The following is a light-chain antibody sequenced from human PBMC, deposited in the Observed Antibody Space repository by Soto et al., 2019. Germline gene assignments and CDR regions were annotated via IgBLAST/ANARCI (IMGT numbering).Light chain of an antibody. CDR3: QQYGSSPLT. V-gene: IGKV3-20*01. CDR1: QSVSSSY. Sequence: EIVLTQSPVTLSLSPGDRATLSCRASQSVSSSYLAWYHQIPGQAPRRLIYGASSRATGIPDRFSGSGSGTDFTLTISRLEPEDFAAYYCQQYGSSPLTFGGGTKVEIK. CDR2: GAS. J-gene: IGKJ4*01.